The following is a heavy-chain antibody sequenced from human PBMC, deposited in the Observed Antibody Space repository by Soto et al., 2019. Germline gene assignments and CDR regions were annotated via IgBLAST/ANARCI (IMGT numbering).Heavy chain of an antibody. V-gene: IGHV3-33*01. D-gene: IGHD6-13*01. CDR2: IWHDGTKK. Sequence: QVQLVESGGGVVQPGRSLRLSCAASGFTFNTYGMHWVRQAPGKGLEWVALIWHDGTKKYFASSVKGRFTVSRDNSKNTLSLQMNSLRAEDTAVYYCARADGSNWYIDYWGQGTLVNVSS. CDR1: GFTFNTYG. CDR3: ARADGSNWYIDY. J-gene: IGHJ4*02.